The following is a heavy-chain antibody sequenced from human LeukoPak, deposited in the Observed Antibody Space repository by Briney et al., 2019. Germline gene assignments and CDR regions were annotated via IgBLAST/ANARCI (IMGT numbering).Heavy chain of an antibody. J-gene: IGHJ6*03. Sequence: GGSLRLSCAAPGFTFSNYGMHWVRQAPGKGLEWVAFIRYDGSNNYYADSVKGRFTISRDNAKNSLYLQMNSLRAEDTALYYCAREFHSSGYYYYYYMDVWGKGTTVTVSS. CDR1: GFTFSNYG. CDR2: IRYDGSNN. CDR3: AREFHSSGYYYYYYMDV. D-gene: IGHD6-19*01. V-gene: IGHV3-30*02.